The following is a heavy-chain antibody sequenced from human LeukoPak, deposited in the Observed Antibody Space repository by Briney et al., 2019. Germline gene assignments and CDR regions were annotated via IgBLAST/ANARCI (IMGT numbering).Heavy chain of an antibody. V-gene: IGHV4-59*12. CDR1: GGSISSYY. J-gene: IGHJ5*02. CDR2: IYHSGST. D-gene: IGHD3-16*02. Sequence: SETLSLTCTVSGGSISSYYWSWIRQPPGKGLEWIGYIYHSGSTNYNPSLKSRVTISVDTSQNQFSLKLSSVTAADTAVYYCARSPLPNDYVWGSYRTNWFDPWGQGTLVTVSS. CDR3: ARSPLPNDYVWGSYRTNWFDP.